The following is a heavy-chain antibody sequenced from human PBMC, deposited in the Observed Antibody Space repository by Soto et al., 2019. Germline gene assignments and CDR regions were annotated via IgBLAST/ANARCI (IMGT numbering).Heavy chain of an antibody. J-gene: IGHJ4*02. CDR1: GGSISSGGYY. D-gene: IGHD4-17*01. V-gene: IGHV4-31*03. CDR3: AKSSQSSVTTIDY. Sequence: QVQLQESGPGLVKPSQTLSLTCTVSGGSISSGGYYWSWIRQHPGKGLEWIGYIYYSGSTYYNPSLKSRVTISVDRSKNKFSLKLSSVTVADTAVYYCAKSSQSSVTTIDYWGQGTLVTVSS. CDR2: IYYSGST.